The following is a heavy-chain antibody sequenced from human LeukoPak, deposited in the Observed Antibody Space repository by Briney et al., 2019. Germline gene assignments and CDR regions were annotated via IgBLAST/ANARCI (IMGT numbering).Heavy chain of an antibody. D-gene: IGHD6-19*01. CDR3: ASPMGVPGWSVDYYYYYYMDV. CDR2: ISSSSSYI. CDR1: GFTFSSYS. J-gene: IGHJ6*03. Sequence: PGGSLRLSCAASGFTFSSYSMNWVRQAPGKGLEWVSSISSSSSYIYYADSVKGRFTISRDDAKNSLYLQMNSLRAEDTAVYYCASPMGVPGWSVDYYYYYYMDVWGKGTTVTISS. V-gene: IGHV3-21*01.